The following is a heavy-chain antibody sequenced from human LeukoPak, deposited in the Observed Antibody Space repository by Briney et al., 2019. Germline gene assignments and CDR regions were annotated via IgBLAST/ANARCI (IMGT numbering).Heavy chain of an antibody. CDR2: ISSSSSYI. CDR1: GFTFSSYS. CDR3: ARDRSSGLTHDY. Sequence: PGGSLRLSCAASGFTFSSYSMNWVRQAPGKGLQWVSSISSSSSYIYYADSVKGRFTISRDNPKNSLYLQMNSLRAEDTAVYYCARDRSSGLTHDYWGQGTLVTVSS. V-gene: IGHV3-21*01. J-gene: IGHJ4*02. D-gene: IGHD3/OR15-3a*01.